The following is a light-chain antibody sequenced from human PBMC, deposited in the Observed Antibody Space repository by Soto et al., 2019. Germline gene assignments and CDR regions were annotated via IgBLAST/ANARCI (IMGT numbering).Light chain of an antibody. CDR1: QTLLHSNGYNY. J-gene: IGKJ4*01. CDR3: MQALQTPT. CDR2: LGS. V-gene: IGKV2-28*01. Sequence: DIVMTQSPPSLPVTPGEPASFSCRSSQTLLHSNGYNYLDWYLQKPGQSPQLLIYLGSNRASGVPDRFSGSGSGTDFTLKISRVEAEDVGVYYCMQALQTPTFGRGTKVDIK.